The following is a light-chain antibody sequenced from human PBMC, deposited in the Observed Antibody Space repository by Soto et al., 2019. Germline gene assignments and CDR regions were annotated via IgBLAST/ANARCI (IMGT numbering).Light chain of an antibody. CDR2: EAS. Sequence: EIVLTQSPGTLSLSPGERATLSCRASQSVSSSYLAWYQQKPGQAPRLLIYEASSRATGIPDRFSGSGSGTDFTLTISRLEAEDFAVYYCQQSSSSPITFGQGTRLEIK. CDR3: QQSSSSPIT. V-gene: IGKV3-20*01. J-gene: IGKJ5*01. CDR1: QSVSSSY.